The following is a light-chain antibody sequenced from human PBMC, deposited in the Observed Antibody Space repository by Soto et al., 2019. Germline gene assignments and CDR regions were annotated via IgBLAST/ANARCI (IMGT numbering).Light chain of an antibody. V-gene: IGLV1-40*01. CDR1: SSNIGAGYD. Sequence: QSVLTQPPSESGAPGQRVTISCTGSSSNIGAGYDVHWYQQRPGTAPKLLIFGNITRPSGVPDRFSVSKSGTSASLASTGLQAEDEGDYYCQFYDSTLSAGYVFGTGTKVTVL. CDR2: GNI. J-gene: IGLJ1*01. CDR3: QFYDSTLSAGYV.